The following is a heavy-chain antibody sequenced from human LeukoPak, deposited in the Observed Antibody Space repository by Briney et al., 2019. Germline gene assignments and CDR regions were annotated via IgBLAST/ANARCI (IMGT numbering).Heavy chain of an antibody. CDR1: GYTFTSYA. D-gene: IGHD6-19*01. CDR3: ARVANSSGWYIGY. J-gene: IGHJ4*02. CDR2: INAGNGNT. V-gene: IGHV1-3*01. Sequence: ASVKLSCKASGYTFTSYAMHWVRQAPGQRLEWMGWINAGNGNTKYSQKFQGRVTITRDTSASTAYMELSSLRSEDTAVYYCARVANSSGWYIGYWGQGTLVTVSS.